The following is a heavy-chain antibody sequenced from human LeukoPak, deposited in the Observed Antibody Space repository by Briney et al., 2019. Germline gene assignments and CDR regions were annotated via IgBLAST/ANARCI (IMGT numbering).Heavy chain of an antibody. CDR1: GYTFTSNG. D-gene: IGHD6-19*01. Sequence: ASVKVSCKASGYTFTSNGISWVRQAPGQGLEWMGWISTYNGNTNYAQKLQGRVTMTTDTSTSTAYMELRSLRSDDTAVYYCARDSTGIAVAGSSPDFDYWGQGTLVTVSS. J-gene: IGHJ4*02. CDR2: ISTYNGNT. CDR3: ARDSTGIAVAGSSPDFDY. V-gene: IGHV1-18*01.